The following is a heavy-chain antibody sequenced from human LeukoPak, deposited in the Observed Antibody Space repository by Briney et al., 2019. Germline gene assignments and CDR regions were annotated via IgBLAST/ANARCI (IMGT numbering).Heavy chain of an antibody. V-gene: IGHV3-9*01. Sequence: PGRSLRLSCAASGFTFDGFAMHWVRQAPGKGLEWVSGITWNSGSIGYADSVKGRFTISRDNAKNSLYLQLDSLRAEDTALYYCAKDMSATYYYYGMDVWGQGTTVTVSS. J-gene: IGHJ6*02. CDR2: ITWNSGSI. D-gene: IGHD3-3*01. CDR3: AKDMSATYYYYGMDV. CDR1: GFTFDGFA.